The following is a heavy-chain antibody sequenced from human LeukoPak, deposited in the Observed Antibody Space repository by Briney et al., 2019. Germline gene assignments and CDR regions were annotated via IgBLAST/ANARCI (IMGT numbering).Heavy chain of an antibody. CDR1: GYTFTSYG. Sequence: ASVKVSCKASGYTFTSYGISWVRQAPGQGLEWMGWINAGNGNTKYSQKFQGRVTITRDTSASTAYMELSSLRSEDTAVYYCASSPTHYYDSSGYYYWGQGTLVTVSS. V-gene: IGHV1-3*01. CDR3: ASSPTHYYDSSGYYY. D-gene: IGHD3-22*01. J-gene: IGHJ4*02. CDR2: INAGNGNT.